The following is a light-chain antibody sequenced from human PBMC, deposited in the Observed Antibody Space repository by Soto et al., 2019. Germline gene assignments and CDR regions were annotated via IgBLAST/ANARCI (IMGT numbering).Light chain of an antibody. J-gene: IGLJ2*01. V-gene: IGLV3-1*01. CDR2: QDN. CDR3: QAWDSSTAV. Sequence: SYELTQPPSVSVSPGQTASITCSGHKLGNKYACWYQQKPGQSPVLVIYQDNKRPSGIPERFSASNSGDTATLTISGTQAMEEAGYFCQAWDSSTAVFGGGTKLTVL. CDR1: KLGNKY.